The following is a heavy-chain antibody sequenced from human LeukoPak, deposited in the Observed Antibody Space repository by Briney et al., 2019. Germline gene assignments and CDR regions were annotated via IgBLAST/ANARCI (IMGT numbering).Heavy chain of an antibody. D-gene: IGHD2-2*01. V-gene: IGHV4-59*01. CDR2: IYYSGST. Sequence: SETLSLTCTVSGGSISSYYWTWIRQPPGKGLEWIGYIYYSGSTNYNPSLKSRVTISVDTSKNQFSLKLSSVTAADTAVYYCARGSVVVPAAAHFDYWGQGTLVTVSS. CDR1: GGSISSYY. CDR3: ARGSVVVPAAAHFDY. J-gene: IGHJ4*02.